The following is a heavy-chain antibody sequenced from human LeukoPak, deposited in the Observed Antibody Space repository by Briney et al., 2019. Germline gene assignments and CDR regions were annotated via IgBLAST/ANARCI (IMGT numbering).Heavy chain of an antibody. J-gene: IGHJ6*02. D-gene: IGHD2-2*02. CDR3: AREDLYCSSTSCYTFGMAV. CDR2: IYYSGST. V-gene: IGHV4-61*01. CDR1: GGSVSSGSYY. Sequence: SSETLSLTCTVSGGSVSSGSYYWSWIRQPPGKGLEWIGYIYYSGSTNYNPSLKSRVTISVDTSKNQFSLKLSSVTAADTAVYYCAREDLYCSSTSCYTFGMAVWGQGTTVTVSS.